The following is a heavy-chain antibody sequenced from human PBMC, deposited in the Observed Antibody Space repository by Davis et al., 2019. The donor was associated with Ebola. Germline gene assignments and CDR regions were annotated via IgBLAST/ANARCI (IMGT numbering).Heavy chain of an antibody. CDR1: GGSISSGGYY. D-gene: IGHD3-10*01. Sequence: SETLSLTCTVSGGSISSGGYYWSWIRQPPGKGLEWIGEINHSGSTNYNPSLKSRVTISVDTSKNQFSLKLSSVTAADTAVYYCASGYYGSGSYLYYYGMDVWGQGTTVTVSS. V-gene: IGHV4-39*07. CDR2: INHSGST. CDR3: ASGYYGSGSYLYYYGMDV. J-gene: IGHJ6*02.